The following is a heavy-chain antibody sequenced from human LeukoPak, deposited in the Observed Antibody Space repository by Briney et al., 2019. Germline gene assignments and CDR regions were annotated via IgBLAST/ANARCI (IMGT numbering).Heavy chain of an antibody. V-gene: IGHV1-2*02. CDR2: INPNSGGT. CDR1: GYTFTGCY. Sequence: ASVKVSCKASGYTFTGCYMHWVRQAPGQGLEWMGWINPNSGGTNYAQKFQGRVTMTRDTSISTAYMELSRLRSDDTAVYYCARDRTRDYYYYGMDVWGQGTTVTVPS. J-gene: IGHJ6*02. CDR3: ARDRTRDYYYYGMDV.